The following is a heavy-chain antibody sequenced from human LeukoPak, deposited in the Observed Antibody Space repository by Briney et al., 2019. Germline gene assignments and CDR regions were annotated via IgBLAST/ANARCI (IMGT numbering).Heavy chain of an antibody. J-gene: IGHJ4*02. CDR2: LSGSGGST. CDR3: AEYPRRQLTVIAIDY. CDR1: GFSFSSYA. V-gene: IGHV3-23*01. D-gene: IGHD2-21*01. Sequence: GGSLRLSCAASGFSFSSYAMSWVRPAPGEGLEWVSSLSGSGGSTYYADSVKGGFTTSRDNSKNALYLQMNSLRDEATASYYSAEYPRRQLTVIAIDYWGQGTLVTVSS.